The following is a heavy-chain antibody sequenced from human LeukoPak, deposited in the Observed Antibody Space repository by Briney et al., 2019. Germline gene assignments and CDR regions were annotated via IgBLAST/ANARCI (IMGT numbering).Heavy chain of an antibody. V-gene: IGHV3-11*01. D-gene: IGHD5-18*01. Sequence: GGSLRLSCAASGFTFSDYYMSWIRQAPGKGLEWVSYIGRSGSSIYYADSVKGRFTISRDNAKNSLYLQMNSLRAENTAVYYCARHLSGITGYTYGRGIDYWGQGTLVTVSS. CDR3: ARHLSGITGYTYGRGIDY. CDR1: GFTFSDYY. J-gene: IGHJ4*02. CDR2: IGRSGSSI.